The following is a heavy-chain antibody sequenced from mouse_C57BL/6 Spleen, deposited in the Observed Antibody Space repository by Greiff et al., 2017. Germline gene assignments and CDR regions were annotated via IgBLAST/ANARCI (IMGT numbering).Heavy chain of an antibody. D-gene: IGHD1-1*01. V-gene: IGHV5-9-1*02. CDR3: TRVYYYGSSYEGLFAY. J-gene: IGHJ3*01. Sequence: EVKLMESGEGLVKPGGSLKLSCAASGFTFSSYAMSWVRQTPEKRLEWVAYISSGGDYIYYADPVKGRFTISRDNARNSLYLQMSSLKSEDTAMYYCTRVYYYGSSYEGLFAYWGQGTLVTVSA. CDR2: ISSGGDYI. CDR1: GFTFSSYA.